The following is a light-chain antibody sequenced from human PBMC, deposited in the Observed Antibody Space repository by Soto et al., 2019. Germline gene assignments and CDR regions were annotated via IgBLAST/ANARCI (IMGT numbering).Light chain of an antibody. CDR2: KAS. V-gene: IGKV1-5*03. CDR3: QQYNSLLFT. Sequence: DIPMTQSPSTLSASVGDRVTITCRASQSISSWLAWYQQKPGKAPKLLIYKASSLESGVPSRFSGSGSGTEFTLTISSLQPDDFATYYCQQYNSLLFTFGPGTKVDIK. CDR1: QSISSW. J-gene: IGKJ3*01.